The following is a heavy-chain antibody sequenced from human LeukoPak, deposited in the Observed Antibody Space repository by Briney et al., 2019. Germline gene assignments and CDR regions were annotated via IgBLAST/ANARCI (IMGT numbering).Heavy chain of an antibody. CDR1: GRSFSGYY. V-gene: IGHV4-34*01. CDR2: INLSGST. D-gene: IGHD3-22*01. CDR3: ATGNYYDSSGYYPFDY. J-gene: IGHJ4*02. Sequence: SETLSLTCAVYGRSFSGYYWSWIRPPPGKGLEWIGEINLSGSTNYNPSLKSRATISVDTSKNQFSLKLSSVTAADTAVYYCATGNYYDSSGYYPFDYWGQGTLVTVSS.